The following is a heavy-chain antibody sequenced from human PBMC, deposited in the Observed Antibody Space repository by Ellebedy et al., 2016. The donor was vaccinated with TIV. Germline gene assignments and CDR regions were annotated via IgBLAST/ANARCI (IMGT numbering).Heavy chain of an antibody. D-gene: IGHD3-22*01. J-gene: IGHJ3*02. CDR2: IRKKVNSYST. CDR1: GFIFSDHY. V-gene: IGHV3-72*01. Sequence: GGSLRLXXAASGFIFSDHYIDWVRQIPGKGLEWVGRIRKKVNSYSTEYAAAVKGRFTISRDDAKNSVYLQMNSLKTEDTAVYKCVRVGLYYDISGNSLDAFDIWGQGTMVTVSS. CDR3: VRVGLYYDISGNSLDAFDI.